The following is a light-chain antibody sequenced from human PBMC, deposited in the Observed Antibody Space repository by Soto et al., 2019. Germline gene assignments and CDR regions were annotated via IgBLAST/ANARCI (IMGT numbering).Light chain of an antibody. CDR1: QSVSSS. V-gene: IGKV3-15*01. CDR3: QQYNKWPPLT. Sequence: EIVMTQSPATLSVSPGERATLSCRASQSVSSSLAWYQQRPGQAPRLLIYGASNRATGIPARFSGSGSGTEFTLTISSLQSEDFGVYYCQQYNKWPPLTFGGGTKVEIK. J-gene: IGKJ4*01. CDR2: GAS.